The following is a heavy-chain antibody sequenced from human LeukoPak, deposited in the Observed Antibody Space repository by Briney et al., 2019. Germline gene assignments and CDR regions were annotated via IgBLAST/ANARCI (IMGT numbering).Heavy chain of an antibody. D-gene: IGHD2-2*01. CDR2: INPSGGST. CDR1: GYTFTSYY. Sequence: ASVKVSCKASGYTFTSYYMHWVRQAPGQGLEWMGIINPSGGSTSYAQKFQGRVTMTRDTSISTAYMELSRLRSDDTAVYYCAREEVVPAAKGYYYYGMDVWGQGTTVTVSS. J-gene: IGHJ6*02. V-gene: IGHV1-46*01. CDR3: AREEVVPAAKGYYYYGMDV.